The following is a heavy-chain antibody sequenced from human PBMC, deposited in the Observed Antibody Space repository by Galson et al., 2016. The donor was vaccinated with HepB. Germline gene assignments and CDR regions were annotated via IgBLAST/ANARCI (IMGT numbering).Heavy chain of an antibody. D-gene: IGHD3-16*01. CDR1: GLTVSNNY. CDR3: ARDIGY. CDR2: IYSDGST. Sequence: SLRLSCAVSGLTVSNNYMSWVRQAPGKGLEWVSVIYSDGSTYYADSVKGGSTISRDNSKNTVYLQMNSLRGDDTAVYYCARDIGYWGQGTLVTVSS. V-gene: IGHV3-53*01. J-gene: IGHJ4*02.